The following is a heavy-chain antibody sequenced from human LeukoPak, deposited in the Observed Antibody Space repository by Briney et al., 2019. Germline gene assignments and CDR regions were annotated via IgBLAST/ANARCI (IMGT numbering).Heavy chain of an antibody. Sequence: GGSLRLSRGASGFSFSNYDMHWVRQAPGKGLEWVAIISYDGSKKYYADSVKGRFTISRDNSKNTVYLQMNSLRPEDTAVYYCVRDVIRRGQGTLVTVSP. D-gene: IGHD2/OR15-2a*01. CDR2: ISYDGSKK. CDR3: VRDVIR. CDR1: GFSFSNYD. J-gene: IGHJ4*02. V-gene: IGHV3-30-3*01.